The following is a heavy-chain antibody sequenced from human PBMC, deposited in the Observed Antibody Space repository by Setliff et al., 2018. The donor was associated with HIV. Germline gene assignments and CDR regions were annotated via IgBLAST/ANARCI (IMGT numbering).Heavy chain of an antibody. CDR2: INPSGGST. CDR1: GYTFTSYY. Sequence: ASVKVSCKASGYTFTSYYMHWVRQAPGQGLEWMGIINPSGGSTSYAQKFQGRVTMTRDTSTNTVFMELISLTFHDTAVYYCARGLYNWNLWGQGTLVTVSS. D-gene: IGHD1-20*01. CDR3: ARGLYNWNL. J-gene: IGHJ4*02. V-gene: IGHV1-46*01.